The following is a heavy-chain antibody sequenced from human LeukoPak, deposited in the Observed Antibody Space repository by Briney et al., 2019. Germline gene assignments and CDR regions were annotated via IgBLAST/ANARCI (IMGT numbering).Heavy chain of an antibody. V-gene: IGHV1-18*01. J-gene: IGHJ4*02. CDR3: ARFYSGYDYWADY. CDR1: GYTFTSYG. D-gene: IGHD5-12*01. CDR2: ISSYNGNT. Sequence: ASVKVSCKASGYTFTSYGISWVRQAPGQGLEGLGWISSYNGNTNYAQELQGRVTMTTDTSTSTAYMELRSLRSDDTAVYYCARFYSGYDYWADYWGQGTLVTVSS.